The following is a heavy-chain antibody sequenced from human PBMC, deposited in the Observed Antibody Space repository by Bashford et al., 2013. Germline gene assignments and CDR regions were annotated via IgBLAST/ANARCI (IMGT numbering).Heavy chain of an antibody. Sequence: WVRQAPGQGLEWMGWINPNSGGTNYAQKFQGRVTMTRDTSISTAYMELSSLRSDDTAVYFCARDGPVVGVWNAFDVWGQGT. J-gene: IGHJ3*01. V-gene: IGHV1-2*02. CDR2: INPNSGGT. CDR3: ARDGPVVGVWNAFDV. D-gene: IGHD1-26*01.